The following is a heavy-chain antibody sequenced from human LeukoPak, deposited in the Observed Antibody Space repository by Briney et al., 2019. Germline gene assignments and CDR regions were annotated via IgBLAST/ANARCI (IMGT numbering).Heavy chain of an antibody. CDR3: ARRNVGTWWSFDS. Sequence: GGSLRHSCEASGFTFISYWMSWVRQAPGKGLEWVANIKDDGSQKNYIDSVKGRFTISRDNAKASLFLQMNSLSSEDTAVYYCARRNVGTWWSFDSWGQGTLVTVSS. CDR2: IKDDGSQK. D-gene: IGHD2-15*01. CDR1: GFTFISYW. J-gene: IGHJ4*02. V-gene: IGHV3-7*01.